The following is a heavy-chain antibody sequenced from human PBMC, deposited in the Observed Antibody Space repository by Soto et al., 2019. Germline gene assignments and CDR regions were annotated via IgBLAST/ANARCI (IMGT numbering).Heavy chain of an antibody. V-gene: IGHV1-69*13. CDR3: ARSLPQVVTNTRFYP. Sequence: SVKVSCKASGGTFSSYAISWVRQAPGQGIEWMGGIIPIFGTANYAQKFQGRVTITADESTSTAYMELSSLRSEDTAVYYCARSLPQVVTNTRFYPRRQGTVVTVSA. CDR1: GGTFSSYA. J-gene: IGHJ5*02. D-gene: IGHD2-21*02. CDR2: IIPIFGTA.